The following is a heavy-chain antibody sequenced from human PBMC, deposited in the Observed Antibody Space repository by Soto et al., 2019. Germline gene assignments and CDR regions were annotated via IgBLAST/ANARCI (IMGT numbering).Heavy chain of an antibody. Sequence: QVQLQESGPGLVKPSQTLSLTCTVSGGSISSGGYYWSWIRQHPGKGLEWIGYIYYSGSTYYNPSLKSRVTISVDTSKNQFSLKLSSVTAADTAVYYCARAPLVYSINRPQRLPYYMDVWGKGTTVTVSS. CDR1: GGSISSGGYY. D-gene: IGHD6-13*01. J-gene: IGHJ6*03. CDR3: ARAPLVYSINRPQRLPYYMDV. V-gene: IGHV4-31*03. CDR2: IYYSGST.